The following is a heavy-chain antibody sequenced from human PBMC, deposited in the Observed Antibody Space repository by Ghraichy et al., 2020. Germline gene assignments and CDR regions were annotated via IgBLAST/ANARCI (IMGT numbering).Heavy chain of an antibody. CDR2: ISGSGGST. J-gene: IGHJ4*02. CDR3: AKDLYGGGIAVALDY. V-gene: IGHV3-23*01. Sequence: GGSLRLSCAASGFTFSSYAMSWVRQAPGKGLEWVSAISGSGGSTYYADSVKGRFTISRDNSKNTLYLQMNSLRAEDTAVSYCAKDLYGGGIAVALDYWGQGTLVTVSS. CDR1: GFTFSSYA. D-gene: IGHD6-19*01.